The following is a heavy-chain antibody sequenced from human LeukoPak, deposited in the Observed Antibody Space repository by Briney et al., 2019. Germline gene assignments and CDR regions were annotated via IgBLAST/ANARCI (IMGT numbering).Heavy chain of an antibody. CDR1: GFTFSTYT. D-gene: IGHD5-12*01. Sequence: GGSLRLSCAASGFTFSTYTMNWVRQAPGKGLEWVSSISSSRNYIYYADSVKGRFTVSRDNTKNSLFLQMDSPRAEDTAVYYCAPALSLYDYIYFDYWGQGALVTVSS. V-gene: IGHV3-21*01. J-gene: IGHJ4*02. CDR2: ISSSRNYI. CDR3: APALSLYDYIYFDY.